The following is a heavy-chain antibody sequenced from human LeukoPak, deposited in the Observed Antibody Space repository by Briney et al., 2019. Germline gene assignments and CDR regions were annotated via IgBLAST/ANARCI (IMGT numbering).Heavy chain of an antibody. V-gene: IGHV3-21*01. J-gene: IGHJ5*02. Sequence: GGSLRLSCAASGFTFSSYSMNWVRQAPGKGLEWVSSISGSSSYIYYADSVKGRFTISRDNAKNSLYLQMNSLRAEDTAVYYCARARGVPSWFDPWGQGTLVTVSS. CDR3: ARARGVPSWFDP. CDR2: ISGSSSYI. D-gene: IGHD3-10*01. CDR1: GFTFSSYS.